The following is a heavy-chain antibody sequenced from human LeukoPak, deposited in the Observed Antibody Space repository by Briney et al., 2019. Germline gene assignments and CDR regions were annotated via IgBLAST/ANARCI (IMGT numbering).Heavy chain of an antibody. D-gene: IGHD3-10*01. J-gene: IGHJ4*02. V-gene: IGHV4-4*07. CDR2: IYVSGST. CDR1: GGSISSFY. CDR3: VRGMVRGNHWFDN. Sequence: SETLSLTCTVSGGSISSFYWSWIRQTAGQGLKWIGRIYVSGSTNYNPSLQSRVTMSVDTSKKEISLKMRAVCAADTPVYYCVRGMVRGNHWFDNWGQGTLVTVSS.